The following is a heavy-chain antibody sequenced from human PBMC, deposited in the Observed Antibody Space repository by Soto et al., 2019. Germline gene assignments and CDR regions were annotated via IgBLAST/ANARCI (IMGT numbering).Heavy chain of an antibody. D-gene: IGHD2-15*01. V-gene: IGHV3-23*01. CDR3: AKRRGAGGHFDY. CDR2: VSIGGST. J-gene: IGHJ4*02. Sequence: GGALRLSCAASGFTFSSYAMGWVRQGPGKGLEWVAVVSIGGSTHYADSVRGRFTISRDNSKNTLSLQMNSLTAEDTAVYFCAKRRGAGGHFDYWGQGALVTVSS. CDR1: GFTFSSYA.